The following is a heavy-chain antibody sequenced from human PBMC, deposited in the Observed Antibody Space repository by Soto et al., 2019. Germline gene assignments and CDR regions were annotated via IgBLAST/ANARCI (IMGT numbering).Heavy chain of an antibody. J-gene: IGHJ4*02. CDR1: GGSFSGYY. Sequence: QVQLQQWGAGLLKPSETLSLTCAVYGGSFSGYYWSWIRQPPGKGLEWIGEINHSGSTNYNPSLKSRVTISVDTSNNQFSLQLSSVTAADTAVYYCARVIAAKGGYWGQGTLVTVSS. CDR3: ARVIAAKGGY. CDR2: INHSGST. D-gene: IGHD6-13*01. V-gene: IGHV4-34*01.